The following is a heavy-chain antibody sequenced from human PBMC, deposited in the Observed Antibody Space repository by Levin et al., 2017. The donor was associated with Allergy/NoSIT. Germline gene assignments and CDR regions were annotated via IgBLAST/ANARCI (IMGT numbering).Heavy chain of an antibody. D-gene: IGHD7-27*01. Sequence: SVKVSCKASGGTFSSYAISWVRQAPGQGLEWMGGIIPIFGTANYAQKFQGRVTITADESTSTAYMELSSLRSEDTAVYYCARVVGTPDNAFDSWGQGTMVTVSS. J-gene: IGHJ3*02. V-gene: IGHV1-69*13. CDR3: ARVVGTPDNAFDS. CDR1: GGTFSSYA. CDR2: IIPIFGTA.